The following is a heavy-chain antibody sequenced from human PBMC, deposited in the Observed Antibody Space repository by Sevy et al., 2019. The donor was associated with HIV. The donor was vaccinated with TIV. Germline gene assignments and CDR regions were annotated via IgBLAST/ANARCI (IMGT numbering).Heavy chain of an antibody. J-gene: IGHJ1*01. V-gene: IGHV3-30-3*01. CDR2: ISLDGGNQ. D-gene: IGHD1-1*01. CDR1: GFTFNAFS. CDR3: ALERLSSNVAEYFQN. Sequence: GGSLRLSCAASGFTFNAFSMHWVRQAPGKGLEWVATISLDGGNQQYADSVRGRFTISRDNSQNALFLQMNSLRPDDTALYYCALERLSSNVAEYFQNWGQGALVTVSS.